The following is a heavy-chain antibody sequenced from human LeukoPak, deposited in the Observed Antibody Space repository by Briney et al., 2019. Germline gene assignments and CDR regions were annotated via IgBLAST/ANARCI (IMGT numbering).Heavy chain of an antibody. CDR1: GYTFTSYG. D-gene: IGHD3-10*01. CDR3: ARDGHYYGSGSYSRFDY. Sequence: ASVKVSCKASGYTFTSYGISWVRQAPGQGLEWMGWISAYNGNTNYAQKLQGRVTMTTDTSTSTAYMELRSLRSDDTAVYYCARDGHYYGSGSYSRFDYWGRGTLVTVSS. CDR2: ISAYNGNT. J-gene: IGHJ4*02. V-gene: IGHV1-18*01.